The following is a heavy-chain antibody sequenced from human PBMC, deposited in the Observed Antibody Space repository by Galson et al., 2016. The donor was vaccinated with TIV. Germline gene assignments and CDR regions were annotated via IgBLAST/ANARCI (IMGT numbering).Heavy chain of an antibody. Sequence: SVKVSCKASGDTFSSYPFNWVRQAPGQGLEWVGGFIPLFGTANYAPKFQGRVTISADESTSTLYMEVRSLRSEDTAVYYCAKDRNTAMDTYHYYYGMDVWGQGTTVIVSS. D-gene: IGHD5-18*01. V-gene: IGHV1-69*13. J-gene: IGHJ6*02. CDR1: GDTFSSYP. CDR2: FIPLFGTA. CDR3: AKDRNTAMDTYHYYYGMDV.